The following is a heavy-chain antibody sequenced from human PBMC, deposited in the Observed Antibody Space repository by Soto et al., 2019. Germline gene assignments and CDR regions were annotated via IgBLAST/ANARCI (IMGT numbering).Heavy chain of an antibody. CDR1: GFTFSSYS. J-gene: IGHJ6*02. D-gene: IGHD6-19*01. Sequence: EVQLVESGGGLVKPGGSLRLSCAASGFTFSSYSMNWVRQAPGKGLEWVSSISSSSSYIYYADSVKGRFTISRDNAKNSLYLQMNSLRAEDTAVYYCARASTAVGPAYYYYGMDVWGQGTTVTVSS. CDR2: ISSSSSYI. V-gene: IGHV3-21*01. CDR3: ARASTAVGPAYYYYGMDV.